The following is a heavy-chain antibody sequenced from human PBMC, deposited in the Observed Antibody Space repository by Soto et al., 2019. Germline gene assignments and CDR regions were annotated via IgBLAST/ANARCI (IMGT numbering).Heavy chain of an antibody. D-gene: IGHD3-22*01. J-gene: IGHJ4*02. Sequence: QVHLVESGGGVVQPGRSLRLSCAASGFTFSDYPIHLVRQAPGKGLEWVAVIAYDGSNKDYAESVKGRFTISRDNSKNTFYLQMNSLRPEDTAVYYTTYSSGYYFYYFDYWGQGALVSVSS. CDR1: GFTFSDYP. CDR3: TYSSGYYFYYFDY. V-gene: IGHV3-30-3*01. CDR2: IAYDGSNK.